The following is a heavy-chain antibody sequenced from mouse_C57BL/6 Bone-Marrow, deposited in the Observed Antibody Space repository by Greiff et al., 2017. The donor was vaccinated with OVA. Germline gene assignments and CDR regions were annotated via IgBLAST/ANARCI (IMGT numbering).Heavy chain of an antibody. CDR2: INPSSGYT. Sequence: QVQLQQSGAELVKPGASVKLSCKASGYTFTSYWMHWVKQRPGQGLEWIGYINPSSGYTKYNQKFKDKATLTADKSSSTAYMQLSSLTYEDAAVYYCASDWVLFDYWGQGTTLTVSS. V-gene: IGHV1-7*01. CDR1: GYTFTSYW. J-gene: IGHJ2*01. D-gene: IGHD4-1*01. CDR3: ASDWVLFDY.